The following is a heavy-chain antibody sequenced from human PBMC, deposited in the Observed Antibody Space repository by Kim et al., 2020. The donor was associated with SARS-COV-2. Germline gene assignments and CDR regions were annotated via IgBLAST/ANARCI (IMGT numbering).Heavy chain of an antibody. V-gene: IGHV3-23*01. CDR1: GFTFSSCA. J-gene: IGHJ4*02. D-gene: IGHD3-16*01. CDR3: AKDCSWGGFDS. CDR2: IGTTGAVT. Sequence: GGSLRLSCAASGFTFSSCAMSWVRQAPGKGLEWVSAIGTTGAVTFYADYVKGRFIISRDNSKSTLYLQMSSLRADDTAVFYCAKDCSWGGFDSWGQGTL.